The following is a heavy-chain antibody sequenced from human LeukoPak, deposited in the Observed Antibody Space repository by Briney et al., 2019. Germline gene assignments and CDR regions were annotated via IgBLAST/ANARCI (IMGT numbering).Heavy chain of an antibody. V-gene: IGHV1-8*01. CDR3: ASLAKYYYYYYMDV. Sequence: ASVKVSCKASGYTFTSYDINWVRQATGQGLEWMGWMNPNSGNTGYAQKFQGRVTMTRNTSISTAYMELSSLRSEDTAVYYCASLAKYYYYYYMDVWGKGTTVTVSS. J-gene: IGHJ6*03. CDR2: MNPNSGNT. CDR1: GYTFTSYD.